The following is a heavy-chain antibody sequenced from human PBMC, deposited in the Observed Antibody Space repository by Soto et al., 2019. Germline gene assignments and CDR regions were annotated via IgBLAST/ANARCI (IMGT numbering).Heavy chain of an antibody. CDR2: IYYSGST. CDR1: GGSISSYF. J-gene: IGHJ5*02. CDR3: ARGVRYFDN. Sequence: SETLSLICTVSGGSISSYFWSWIRQPPGKGLEWIGYIYYSGSTNYNPSLKSRVTISVDTSKNQFSLKLSSVTAADTAVYYCARGVRYFDNGGQGTLVTVSS. V-gene: IGHV4-59*01. D-gene: IGHD3-10*01.